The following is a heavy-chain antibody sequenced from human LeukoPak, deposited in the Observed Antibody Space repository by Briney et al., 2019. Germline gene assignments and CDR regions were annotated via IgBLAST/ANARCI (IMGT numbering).Heavy chain of an antibody. CDR2: ISYDGSNK. CDR1: GFTFSSYA. V-gene: IGHV3-30*04. Sequence: GGSLRLSCAASGFTFSSYAMHWVRQAPGKGLEWVAVISYDGSNKYYADSVKGRFTISRDNSKNTLYLQMNSLRAEDTAVYYCARVEDEGWFDPWGQGTLVTVSS. CDR3: ARVEDEGWFDP. J-gene: IGHJ5*02.